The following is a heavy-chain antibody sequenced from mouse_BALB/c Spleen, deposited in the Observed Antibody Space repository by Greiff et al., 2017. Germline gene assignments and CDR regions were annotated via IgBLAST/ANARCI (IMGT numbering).Heavy chain of an antibody. CDR2: ISYSGST. V-gene: IGHV3-2*02. Sequence: EVKLMESGPGLVKPSQSLSLTCTVTGYSITSDYAWNWIRQFPGNKLEWMGYISYSGSTSYNPSLNSRISITRDTSKNQFFLQLNSVTTEDTATYYCARSQLGRFDDWGHGTTLTVSS. CDR1: GYSITSDYA. J-gene: IGHJ2*01. D-gene: IGHD4-1*02. CDR3: ARSQLGRFDD.